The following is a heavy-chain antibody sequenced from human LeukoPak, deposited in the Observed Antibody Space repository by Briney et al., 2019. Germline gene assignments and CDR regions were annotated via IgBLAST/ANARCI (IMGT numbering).Heavy chain of an antibody. CDR3: AREIIVDY. CDR2: ISSSSSYI. CDR1: GFSFSSYS. Sequence: PGGSLRFSCAASGFSFSSYSMNWVRQAPGKGLEWVSSISSSSSYIYYADSVKGRFTISRDNAKNSLYLQMNSLRADDTAVYYCAREIIVDYWGQGTLVTVSS. J-gene: IGHJ4*02. V-gene: IGHV3-21*01.